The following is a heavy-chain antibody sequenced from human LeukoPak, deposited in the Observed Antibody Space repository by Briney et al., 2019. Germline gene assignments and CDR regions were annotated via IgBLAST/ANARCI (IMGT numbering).Heavy chain of an antibody. CDR1: GGSISSYY. D-gene: IGHD4-11*01. J-gene: IGHJ4*02. Sequence: SETLSLTCTVSGGSISSYYWSWIRQPAGKGLERIGRIYTSGSTNYNPSLKSRVTMSVDTSKNQFSLKLSSVTAADTAVYYCARDLVTTRDYYFDYWGQGTLVTVSS. V-gene: IGHV4-4*07. CDR3: ARDLVTTRDYYFDY. CDR2: IYTSGST.